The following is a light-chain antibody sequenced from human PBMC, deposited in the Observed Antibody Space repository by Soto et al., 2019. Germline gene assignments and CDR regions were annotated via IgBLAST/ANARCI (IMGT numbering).Light chain of an antibody. V-gene: IGLV1-36*01. J-gene: IGLJ2*01. Sequence: QSVLTQPPSVSGAPGQTITISCSGSSSNIGNNAVNSYQQLPLNAPQHLIYYDDLLPSGGSARFSGCNSGTSASLAISGLQSEDEADYYCAAWDDSLNGVVFGGGTKLTVL. CDR3: AAWDDSLNGVV. CDR2: YDD. CDR1: SSNIGNNA.